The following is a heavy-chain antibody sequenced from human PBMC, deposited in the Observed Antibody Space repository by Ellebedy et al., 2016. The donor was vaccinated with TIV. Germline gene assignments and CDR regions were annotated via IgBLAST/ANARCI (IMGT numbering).Heavy chain of an antibody. CDR1: GGSISSNSDY. Sequence: MPSEALSLTCSVSGGSISSNSDYWGWIRQPPGKGLEWIGNIYYSGSTYYNPSLKSRVTISLDTSKNQLSLELSSVTAADTAVYYCAREKFYYNSSGYDNWFDPWGQGILVTVSS. J-gene: IGHJ5*02. CDR3: AREKFYYNSSGYDNWFDP. CDR2: IYYSGST. D-gene: IGHD3-22*01. V-gene: IGHV4-39*07.